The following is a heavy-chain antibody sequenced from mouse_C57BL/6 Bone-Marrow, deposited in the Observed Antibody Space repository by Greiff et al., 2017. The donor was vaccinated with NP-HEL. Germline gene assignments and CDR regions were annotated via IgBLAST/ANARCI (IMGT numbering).Heavy chain of an antibody. D-gene: IGHD1-1*01. CDR1: GYTFTSYW. Sequence: VQRVESGAELAKPGASVKLSCKASGYTFTSYWMHWVKQRPGQGLEWIGYIYPSSGYTKYNQKFKDKATLTADKSSSTAYMQLSSLTYEASAVYYCAREGFDYYGSFYWYFDVWGTGTTVTVSS. J-gene: IGHJ1*03. CDR3: AREGFDYYGSFYWYFDV. CDR2: IYPSSGYT. V-gene: IGHV1-7*01.